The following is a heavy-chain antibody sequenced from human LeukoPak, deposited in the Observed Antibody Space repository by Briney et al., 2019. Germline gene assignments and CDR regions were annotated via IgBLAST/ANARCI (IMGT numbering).Heavy chain of an antibody. V-gene: IGHV3-33*01. J-gene: IGHJ3*02. CDR3: ARGKASGGYSGYGLDAFDI. Sequence: PGRSLRLSCAASGFTFSSYGMHWVRQAPGKGLEWVAVIWDDGITKHYADSVKGRFTISRDNSKNTFYLQMNSLRAEDTAVYYCARGKASGGYSGYGLDAFDIWGQGTMVTVSS. D-gene: IGHD5-12*01. CDR1: GFTFSSYG. CDR2: IWDDGITK.